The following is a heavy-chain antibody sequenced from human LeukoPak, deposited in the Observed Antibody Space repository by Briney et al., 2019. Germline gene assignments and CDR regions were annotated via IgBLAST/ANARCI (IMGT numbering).Heavy chain of an antibody. CDR2: IIPIFGTA. CDR3: ARLFWSGFPNDAFDI. J-gene: IGHJ3*02. CDR1: GGTFSSYA. Sequence: ASVKVSCKASGGTFSSYAISWVRQAPGQGLEWMGGIIPIFGTANYAQKFQGRVTITADESMSTAYMELSSLRSEDTAVYYCARLFWSGFPNDAFDIWGQGTMVTVSS. D-gene: IGHD3-3*01. V-gene: IGHV1-69*13.